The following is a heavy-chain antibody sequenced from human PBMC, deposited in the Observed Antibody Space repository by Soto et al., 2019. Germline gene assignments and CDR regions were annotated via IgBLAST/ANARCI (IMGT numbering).Heavy chain of an antibody. J-gene: IGHJ4*02. Sequence: GESLKISCKGSGYSFAGYWITWERQKPGKGLEWMGRIDPSDSQTYYSPSFRGHVTISVTKSITTVFLQWSSLRASDTAMYYCARQIYDSDTGPNFQYYFDSWGQGTPVTVSS. V-gene: IGHV5-10-1*01. CDR2: IDPSDSQT. CDR3: ARQIYDSDTGPNFQYYFDS. CDR1: GYSFAGYW. D-gene: IGHD3-22*01.